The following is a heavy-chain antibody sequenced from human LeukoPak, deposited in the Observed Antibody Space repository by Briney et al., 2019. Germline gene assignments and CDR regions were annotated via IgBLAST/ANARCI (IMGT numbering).Heavy chain of an antibody. CDR1: GGTFSSYA. J-gene: IGHJ6*02. D-gene: IGHD3-22*01. Sequence: SVKVSCKASGGTFSSYAISRVRQAPGQGLEWMGRIIPILGIANYAQKFQGRVTITADKSTSTAYMELSSLRSEDTAVYYCARDLRALYYYDSSGYYRGMDVWGQGTTVTVSS. CDR3: ARDLRALYYYDSSGYYRGMDV. V-gene: IGHV1-69*04. CDR2: IIPILGIA.